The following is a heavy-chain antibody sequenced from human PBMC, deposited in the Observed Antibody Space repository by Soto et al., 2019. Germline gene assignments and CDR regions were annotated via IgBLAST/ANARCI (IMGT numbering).Heavy chain of an antibody. V-gene: IGHV3-23*01. CDR3: AKGGRGYCSSTSCPFDAFDI. D-gene: IGHD2-2*01. CDR2: ISGSGGST. J-gene: IGHJ3*02. CDR1: GFNFRSYA. Sequence: PGGSLRLSCAASGFNFRSYAMSWVRQAPGKGLEWVSAISGSGGSTYYADSVKGRFTISRDNSKNTLYLQMNSLRAEDTAVYYCAKGGRGYCSSTSCPFDAFDIWGQGTMVTVSS.